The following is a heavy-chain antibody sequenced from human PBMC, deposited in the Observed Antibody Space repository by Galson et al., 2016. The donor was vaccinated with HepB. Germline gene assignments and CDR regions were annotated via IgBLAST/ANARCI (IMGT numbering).Heavy chain of an antibody. J-gene: IGHJ6*02. CDR1: GDSTTNDY. Sequence: ETLSLTCTVSGDSTTNDYWSWIWIRQPPGKGLEWIGYVHFSGRTDYSPSLKSRVAISLDTSKDQFSLKVTSVTAADAAVYYCAREAGRFGGGQMDVWGQGTTVTVSS. V-gene: IGHV4-59*01. D-gene: IGHD3-16*01. CDR2: VHFSGRT. CDR3: AREAGRFGGGQMDV.